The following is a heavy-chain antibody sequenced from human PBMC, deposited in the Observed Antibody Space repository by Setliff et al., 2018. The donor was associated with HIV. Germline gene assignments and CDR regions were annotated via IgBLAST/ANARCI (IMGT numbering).Heavy chain of an antibody. V-gene: IGHV4-34*01. Sequence: PSETLSLTCAVYGGSFSGYYWSWIRQPPGKGLEWIGEINHSGSTKYNPSLKSRVNISVDTSKNQFSLKLSSVTAADTAVYYCARPYYDSSDYSWVDAFDIWGQGTMVTVSS. CDR3: ARPYYDSSDYSWVDAFDI. CDR1: GGSFSGYY. D-gene: IGHD3-22*01. J-gene: IGHJ3*02. CDR2: INHSGST.